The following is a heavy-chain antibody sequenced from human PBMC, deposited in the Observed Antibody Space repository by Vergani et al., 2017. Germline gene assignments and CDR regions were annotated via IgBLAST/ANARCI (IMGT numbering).Heavy chain of an antibody. D-gene: IGHD2-15*01. Sequence: EVQLLESGGGLVQPGGSLRLSCAASGFTFSSYAMSWVRQAPGKGLEWVSAISGSGGSTYYADSVKGRFTISRDNAKNSLYLQMNSLRAEDTAVYYCARDVVVVAAPGSGMDVWGQGTTVTVSS. V-gene: IGHV3-23*01. CDR3: ARDVVVVAAPGSGMDV. CDR1: GFTFSSYA. CDR2: ISGSGGST. J-gene: IGHJ6*02.